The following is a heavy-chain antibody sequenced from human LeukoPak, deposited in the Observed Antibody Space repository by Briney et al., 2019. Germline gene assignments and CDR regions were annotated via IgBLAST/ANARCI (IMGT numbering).Heavy chain of an antibody. J-gene: IGHJ4*02. D-gene: IGHD3-16*01. CDR1: GDSISSYY. CDR3: ARFSLGIVAKYFDY. CDR2: IHTSGST. V-gene: IGHV4-4*07. Sequence: PSETLSLTCTVSGDSISSYYWSWVRQPAGRGLEWIGTIHTSGSTNYNPSLKGRITMSVDTSKNQFSLNLSSVTAADTAVYYCARFSLGIVAKYFDYWGQGALVTVSS.